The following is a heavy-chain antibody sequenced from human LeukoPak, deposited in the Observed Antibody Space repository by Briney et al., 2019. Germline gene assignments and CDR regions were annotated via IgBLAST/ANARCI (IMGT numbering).Heavy chain of an antibody. CDR2: ISAYNGNT. D-gene: IGHD2-2*01. CDR3: ARLWTGSYQLLRDAFDY. CDR1: GNTFTSYG. Sequence: GASVKVSCKASGNTFTSYGISWVRQAPGQGLEWMGWISAYNGNTNYAQKLQGRVTMTTDTSTSTAYMELRSLRSDDTAVYYCARLWTGSYQLLRDAFDYWGQGTLVTFSS. V-gene: IGHV1-18*01. J-gene: IGHJ4*02.